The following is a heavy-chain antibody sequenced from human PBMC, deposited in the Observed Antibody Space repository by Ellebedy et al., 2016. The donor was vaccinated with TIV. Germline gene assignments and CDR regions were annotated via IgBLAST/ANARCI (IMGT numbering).Heavy chain of an antibody. CDR2: IDHSGSS. D-gene: IGHD6-13*01. CDR3: AREGAVIAAAGREDY. Sequence: SETLSLXCAVYGGSFSDYYWTWIRQPPGKGLEWIGEIDHSGSSNYNPSLKSRVTISVDTSRNQFSLKLSSVTAADTAVYYCAREGAVIAAAGREDYWGQGTLVTVSS. CDR1: GGSFSDYY. J-gene: IGHJ4*02. V-gene: IGHV4-34*01.